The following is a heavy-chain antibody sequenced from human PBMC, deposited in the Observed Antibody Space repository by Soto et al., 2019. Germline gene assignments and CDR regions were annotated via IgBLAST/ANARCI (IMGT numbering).Heavy chain of an antibody. J-gene: IGHJ6*02. CDR1: GYSVTSSDYY. CDR2: MFYSGLT. D-gene: IGHD2-15*01. V-gene: IGHV4-39*01. CDR3: APLSVSLSGPYGIHV. Sequence: SETLSLTCIVSGYSVTSSDYYWAWIRQPPGKGLEWIGSMFYSGLTYYNPSLKSRVTLSVDTSKNQFSVRLNSVTAADTAVYYCAPLSVSLSGPYGIHVWGQGATVTVSS.